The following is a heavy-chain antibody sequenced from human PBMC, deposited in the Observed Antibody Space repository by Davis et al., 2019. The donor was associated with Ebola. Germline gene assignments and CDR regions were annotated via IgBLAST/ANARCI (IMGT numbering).Heavy chain of an antibody. CDR2: IYYSGST. CDR3: ARWDTASARFDY. J-gene: IGHJ4*02. V-gene: IGHV4-31*11. D-gene: IGHD5-18*01. CDR1: GGSFSGYY. Sequence: MPSETLSLTCAVYGGSFSGYYWSWIRQHPGKGLEWIGYIYYSGSTYYNPSLKSRVTISVDTSKNQFSLKLSSVTAADTAVYYCARWDTASARFDYWGQGTLVTVSS.